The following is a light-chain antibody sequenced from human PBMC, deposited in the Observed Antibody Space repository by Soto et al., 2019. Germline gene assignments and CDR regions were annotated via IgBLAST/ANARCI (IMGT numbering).Light chain of an antibody. V-gene: IGKV1-5*03. J-gene: IGKJ1*01. Sequence: DIQMTQSPSTLSASVGDRVTITCRASQSISSWLAWYQQKPGTAPNLLIYKASTLQSEVPSRFSGSGSGTEFTLTISSLQPDESATYYCQQYNDNWTFGQGTKVEIK. CDR3: QQYNDNWT. CDR2: KAS. CDR1: QSISSW.